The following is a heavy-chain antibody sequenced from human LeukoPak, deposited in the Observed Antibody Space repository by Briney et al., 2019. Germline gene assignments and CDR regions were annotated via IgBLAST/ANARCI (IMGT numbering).Heavy chain of an antibody. Sequence: PGGSLRLSCAATGFSFTNYAMSWVRQAPGKGLEWVANIKQDGSEKYYVDSVKGRFTISRDNAKNSLYLQMNSLRAEDTAVYYCASLVGATTFDYWGQGTLVTVSS. CDR2: IKQDGSEK. J-gene: IGHJ4*02. CDR1: GFSFTNYA. V-gene: IGHV3-7*01. D-gene: IGHD1-26*01. CDR3: ASLVGATTFDY.